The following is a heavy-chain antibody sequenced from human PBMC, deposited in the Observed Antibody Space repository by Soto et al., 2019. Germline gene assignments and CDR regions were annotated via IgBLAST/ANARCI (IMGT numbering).Heavy chain of an antibody. CDR2: ISSSGSTI. D-gene: IGHD2-2*01. V-gene: IGHV3-11*01. J-gene: IGHJ4*02. CDR3: ARVYGTVVVPAAGEDY. Sequence: GGSLRLSCAASGFTFSDYYMSWIRQAPGKGLEWVSYISSSGSTIYYADSVKGRFTISRDNAKNSLYLQMNSLRAEDTAVYYCARVYGTVVVPAAGEDYWGQGTLVTVSS. CDR1: GFTFSDYY.